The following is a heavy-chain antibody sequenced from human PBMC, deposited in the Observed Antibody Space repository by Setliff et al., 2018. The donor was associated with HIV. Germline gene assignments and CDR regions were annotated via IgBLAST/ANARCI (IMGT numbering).Heavy chain of an antibody. CDR2: IYTSGST. CDR1: GGSISNSSYY. J-gene: IGHJ5*02. CDR3: ARDHGGLLWFGESSLYNWFDP. V-gene: IGHV4-61*09. Sequence: LSETLSLTCTVSGGSISNSSYYWSWIRQPAGKGLEWIGHIYTSGSTNYNPSLKSRVTISVDTSKNQFSLKLSSVTAADTAVYYCARDHGGLLWFGESSLYNWFDPWGQGTLVTVSS. D-gene: IGHD3-10*01.